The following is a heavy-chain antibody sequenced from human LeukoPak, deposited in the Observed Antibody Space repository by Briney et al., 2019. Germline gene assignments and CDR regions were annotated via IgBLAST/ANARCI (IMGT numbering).Heavy chain of an antibody. CDR3: ARDYSSSWYMDY. D-gene: IGHD6-13*01. CDR2: ISSSSSYI. J-gene: IGHJ4*02. Sequence: GGSLRLSCAASGFTFSSYSMNWVRQAPGKGLEWVSSISSSSSYIYYADSVKGRFTISRDNAKNSLYLQMNSLRAEDTAVYYCARDYSSSWYMDYWGQGTLVTVPS. V-gene: IGHV3-21*01. CDR1: GFTFSSYS.